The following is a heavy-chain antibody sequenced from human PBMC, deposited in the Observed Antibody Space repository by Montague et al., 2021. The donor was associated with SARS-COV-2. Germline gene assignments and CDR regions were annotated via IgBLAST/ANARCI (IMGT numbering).Heavy chain of an antibody. CDR3: ARETSGYEYYFDV. J-gene: IGHJ4*02. V-gene: IGHV4-34*01. Sequence: SETLSLTCGVFGGSFSGYYWSWIRQTPGMGLEWIGEINDSGSTPYKSSLQGRVPISIDTSNNQFSLKLTSVAAADTAMYFCARETSGYEYYFDVWGQGTLVTVSS. CDR2: INDSGST. D-gene: IGHD5-12*01. CDR1: GGSFSGYY.